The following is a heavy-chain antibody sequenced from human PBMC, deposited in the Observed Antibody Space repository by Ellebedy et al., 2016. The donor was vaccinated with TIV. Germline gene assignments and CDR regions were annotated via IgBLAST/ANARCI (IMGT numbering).Heavy chain of an antibody. CDR3: AKDRGRIVGASMDY. V-gene: IGHV3-48*01. D-gene: IGHD1-26*01. J-gene: IGHJ4*02. CDR2: ISSRSSTI. CDR1: GLTFSSYS. Sequence: PGGSLRLSCAASGLTFSSYSMNWVRQAPGKGLEWVSYISSRSSTIYYADSVKGRFTISRDNSNNKLYLQMNSLRIEDTAVYYCAKDRGRIVGASMDYWGQGTLVTVSS.